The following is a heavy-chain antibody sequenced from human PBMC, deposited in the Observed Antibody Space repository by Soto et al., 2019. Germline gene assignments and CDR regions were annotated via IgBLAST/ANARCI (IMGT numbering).Heavy chain of an antibody. J-gene: IGHJ4*02. D-gene: IGHD3-10*01. CDR2: ISNSGSTI. Sequence: PGGSLRLSCAASGFIFNTYSMDWVRQAPGKGLEWVSYISNSGSTIYFADSVKGRFTISRDNAKNSLYLQMRSLRAEDTAVYYCARDLWPLDYWGQGTLVTVSS. CDR1: GFIFNTYS. V-gene: IGHV3-48*04. CDR3: ARDLWPLDY.